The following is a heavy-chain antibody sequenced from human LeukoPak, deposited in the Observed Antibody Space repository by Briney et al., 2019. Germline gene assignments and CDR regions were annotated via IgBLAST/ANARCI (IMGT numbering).Heavy chain of an antibody. CDR2: IHNSGTT. J-gene: IGHJ4*02. V-gene: IGHV4-59*08. Sequence: SETLSLTCSLSSGSIGSYYWSWVRQPPGKGLEWIAFIHNSGTTNYNPSLTRRVTLSLDTSKKRLSLKLNSVTAADTAVYYCAIGSYPCQYWGQGTLVTVSS. CDR1: SGSIGSYY. D-gene: IGHD3-10*01. CDR3: AIGSYPCQY.